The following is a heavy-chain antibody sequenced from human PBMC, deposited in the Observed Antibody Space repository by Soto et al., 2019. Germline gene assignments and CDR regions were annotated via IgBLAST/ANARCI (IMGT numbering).Heavy chain of an antibody. V-gene: IGHV1-2*04. CDR2: INPNSGGT. J-gene: IGHJ6*02. CDR3: ARGDSSTPYYYYFYGMDV. D-gene: IGHD6-13*01. CDR1: GYTFTGFY. Sequence: QVQLVQSGAEVKKPGASVKVSCMASGYTFTGFYMHWVRQAPGQGLEWMGWINPNSGGTNTAQKFQGWVTMTRDTDISTAYMELSRLRSDDTAVYYCARGDSSTPYYYYFYGMDVWGQGTTVTVSS.